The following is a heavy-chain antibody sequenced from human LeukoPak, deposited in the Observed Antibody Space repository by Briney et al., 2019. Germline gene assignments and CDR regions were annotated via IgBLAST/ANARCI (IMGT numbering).Heavy chain of an antibody. D-gene: IGHD4-23*01. CDR3: ARDTYGGNGRWFDP. CDR2: INYSGST. Sequence: SETLSLTCTVSGGSISSYYWSWIRQPPGKGLEWIGFINYSGSTKNKSSLKSRVTISVDTSKNQFSLKLSSVTAADTAVYYCARDTYGGNGRWFDPWGQGTLVTVSS. V-gene: IGHV4-59*01. CDR1: GGSISSYY. J-gene: IGHJ5*02.